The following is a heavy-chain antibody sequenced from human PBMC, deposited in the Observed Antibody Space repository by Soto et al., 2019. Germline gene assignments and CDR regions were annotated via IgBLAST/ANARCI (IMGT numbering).Heavy chain of an antibody. CDR2: INAGNGNT. D-gene: IGHD1-1*01. Sequence: ASVKVSCKASGYTFTSYAMHWVRQAPGQRLEWMGWINAGNGNTKYSQKFQGRVTITRDTSASTAYMGLSSLRSEDTAVYYCARVQFRGNFDYWGQGTLVTVSS. CDR3: ARVQFRGNFDY. V-gene: IGHV1-3*01. J-gene: IGHJ4*02. CDR1: GYTFTSYA.